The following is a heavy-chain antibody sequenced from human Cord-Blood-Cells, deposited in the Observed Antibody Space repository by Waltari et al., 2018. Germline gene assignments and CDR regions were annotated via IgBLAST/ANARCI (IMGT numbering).Heavy chain of an antibody. Sequence: QVQPVQSGAEVNKPGSSVKVSFQASVRNFSRLGISSVRQAPGQGLEWMVGIIPIFGTANYAQNFQGRVTITADESASTAYMELSSLRSEDTAVYYCARDDRLGNDAFDIWGQGTMVTVSS. V-gene: IGHV1-69*01. CDR2: IIPIFGTA. CDR3: ARDDRLGNDAFDI. J-gene: IGHJ3*02. D-gene: IGHD7-27*01. CDR1: VRNFSRLG.